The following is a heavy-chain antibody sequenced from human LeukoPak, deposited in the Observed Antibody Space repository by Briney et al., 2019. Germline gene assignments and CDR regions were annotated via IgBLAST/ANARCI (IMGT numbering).Heavy chain of an antibody. V-gene: IGHV3-23*01. Sequence: PGGSLGLSCAASGFTFSSDAMSWVRQAPGKGLEWVSAISGSGGSTYYADSVKGRFTISRDNSKNTLYLQMNSLRAEDTAVYYCAKGNAWLRFVFLDYWGQGTLVTVSS. D-gene: IGHD5-12*01. CDR3: AKGNAWLRFVFLDY. J-gene: IGHJ4*02. CDR1: GFTFSSDA. CDR2: ISGSGGST.